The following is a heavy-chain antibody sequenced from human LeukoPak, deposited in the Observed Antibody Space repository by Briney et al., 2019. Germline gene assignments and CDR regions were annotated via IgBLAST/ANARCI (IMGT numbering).Heavy chain of an antibody. J-gene: IGHJ6*03. V-gene: IGHV1-69*05. Sequence: SVKVSCKASGGTFSSYAISWVRQAPGQGLEWMGGIIPIFGTANYAQKFQGRVTITTDESTSTAYMELSSLRSEDTAVYYCARLDRADYSTSPVPYYSYYMNAWDKGTTVIVSS. D-gene: IGHD6-13*01. CDR3: ARLDRADYSTSPVPYYSYYMNA. CDR2: IIPIFGTA. CDR1: GGTFSSYA.